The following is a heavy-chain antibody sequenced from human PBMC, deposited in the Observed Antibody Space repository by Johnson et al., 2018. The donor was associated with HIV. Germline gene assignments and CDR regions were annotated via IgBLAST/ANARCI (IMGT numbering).Heavy chain of an antibody. Sequence: EVQFVESGGRVVRPGGSLRVSCTATGFTFDDYVVSWVRHAPGKGLEWVSSLNWNLVRIGCADSVKGRFTISRDNAKNSLYLQMNVLLCKRARFSSISAGFCPASSVLELGDNVRGLLGLRWAMWG. CDR2: LNWNLVRI. CDR3: SAGFCPASSVLELGDNVRGLLGLRWAM. V-gene: IGHV3-20*01. D-gene: IGHD3-10*02. J-gene: IGHJ1*01. CDR1: GFTFDDYV.